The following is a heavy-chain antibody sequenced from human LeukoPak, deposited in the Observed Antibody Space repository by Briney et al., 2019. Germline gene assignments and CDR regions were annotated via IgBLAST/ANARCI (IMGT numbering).Heavy chain of an antibody. J-gene: IGHJ5*02. Sequence: SETLSLTCTVSGDSISTYYWTWIRQPPGKGLEWIGYISDSGSTNYNPSLKSRVTISLDTSKNRFSLKLISPAAADTAAYYCAKLEYGDYGWFDPWGQGTLVTVSS. CDR1: GDSISTYY. CDR3: AKLEYGDYGWFDP. CDR2: ISDSGST. V-gene: IGHV4-59*01. D-gene: IGHD4-17*01.